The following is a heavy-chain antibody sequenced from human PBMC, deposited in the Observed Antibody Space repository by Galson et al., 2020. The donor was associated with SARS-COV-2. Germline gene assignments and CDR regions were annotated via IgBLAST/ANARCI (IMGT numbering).Heavy chain of an antibody. CDR2: ISGSGGST. J-gene: IGHJ4*02. CDR3: AKDRQQQLVKLQTFYY. CDR1: GFTFSSYA. D-gene: IGHD6-13*01. V-gene: IGHV3-23*01. Sequence: GGSLRLSCAASGFTFSSYAMSWVRQAPGKGLEWVSAISGSGGSTYYADSVKGRFTISRDNSTNTLYLQMNSPGAEDTAVYYWAKDRQQQLVKLQTFYYWGQGTLVIVSS.